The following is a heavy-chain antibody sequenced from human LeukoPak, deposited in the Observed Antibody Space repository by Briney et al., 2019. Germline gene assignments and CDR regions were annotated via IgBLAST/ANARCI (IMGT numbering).Heavy chain of an antibody. CDR2: LNPYSGDT. D-gene: IGHD3-22*01. J-gene: IGHJ4*02. Sequence: ATVKVSSKASGYTFTAYYLHSVRQGPGQGLEWMGCLNPYSGDTNYAQNFQGRVTMTRDTSINTAYMELSRLRSDDTAVYYCVRSSYDSSLRFDDYWGQGALVTVSS. CDR3: VRSSYDSSLRFDDY. V-gene: IGHV1-2*02. CDR1: GYTFTAYY.